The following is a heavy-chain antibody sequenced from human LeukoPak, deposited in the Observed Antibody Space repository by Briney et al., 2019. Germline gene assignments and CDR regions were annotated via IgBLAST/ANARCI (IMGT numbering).Heavy chain of an antibody. CDR3: ARTDSSGYFDY. CDR1: GGSISSYY. CDR2: IYYSGST. V-gene: IGHV4-59*01. D-gene: IGHD3-22*01. Sequence: SETLSPTCTVSGGSISSYYWSWIRQPPGKGLEWIGYIYYSGSTNYNPSLKSRVTISVDTSKNQFSLKLSSVTAADTAVYYCARTDSSGYFDYWGQGTLVTVSS. J-gene: IGHJ4*02.